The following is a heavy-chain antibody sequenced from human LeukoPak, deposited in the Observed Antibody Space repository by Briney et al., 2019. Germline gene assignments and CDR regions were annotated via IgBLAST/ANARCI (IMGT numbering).Heavy chain of an antibody. CDR1: GFTFSDAW. Sequence: TGGSLRLSCAASGFTFSDAWMSWVRQAPGKGLEWVGRIKSKTDGGTTDYAAPVKGRFTISRDDSKNTLYLQMNSLKTEDTAVYYCTTRGGSFSIFDYWGQGTLVTVSS. V-gene: IGHV3-15*01. CDR2: IKSKTDGGTT. D-gene: IGHD1-26*01. CDR3: TTRGGSFSIFDY. J-gene: IGHJ4*02.